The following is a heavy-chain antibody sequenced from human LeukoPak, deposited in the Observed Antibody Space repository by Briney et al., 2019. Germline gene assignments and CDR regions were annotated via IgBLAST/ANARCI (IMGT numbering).Heavy chain of an antibody. Sequence: ASVKVSCKASGYTFTSYDINWVRQATGQGLEWMGWMNPNSGNTGYAQKFQGRVTMTRNTSISTAYMELSSLRSEDTAVYYCARLADAGITIFGPRYYGMDVRGQGTTVTVSS. CDR1: GYTFTSYD. CDR3: ARLADAGITIFGPRYYGMDV. J-gene: IGHJ6*02. D-gene: IGHD3-3*01. CDR2: MNPNSGNT. V-gene: IGHV1-8*01.